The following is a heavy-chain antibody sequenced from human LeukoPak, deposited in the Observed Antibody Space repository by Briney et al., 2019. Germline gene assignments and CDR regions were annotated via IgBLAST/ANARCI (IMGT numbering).Heavy chain of an antibody. D-gene: IGHD5-24*01. CDR2: FYVGGAT. V-gene: IGHV3-53*01. Sequence: GGSLRLSCEASGFTFSAYAMTWVRQAPGKGLEWVSVFYVGGATYYADSVKGRFTISRDNSENTLYLQMKSLRAEDTAVYYCARGDGCNFFDYWGQGTLVTVSS. CDR3: ARGDGCNFFDY. CDR1: GFTFSAYA. J-gene: IGHJ4*02.